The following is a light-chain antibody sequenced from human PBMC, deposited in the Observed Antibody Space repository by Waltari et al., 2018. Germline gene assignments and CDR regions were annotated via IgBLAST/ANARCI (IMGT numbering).Light chain of an antibody. V-gene: IGLV1-44*01. CDR1: SSNIGSNT. Sequence: QSVLIQPPSASGIPGQGVTISCSGGSSNIGSNTVSGYQQFAGAAPQLLIHTDTQRPSGVPDRFSGSKSGTSASLAISGLQSEDEAHYFCASWDDSLSGRVFGGGTKVTVL. CDR3: ASWDDSLSGRV. CDR2: TDT. J-gene: IGLJ3*02.